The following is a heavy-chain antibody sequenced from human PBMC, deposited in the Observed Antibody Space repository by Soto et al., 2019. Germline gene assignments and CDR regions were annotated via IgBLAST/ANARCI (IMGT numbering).Heavy chain of an antibody. CDR2: RSYDGSNK. V-gene: IGHV3-30-3*01. CDR1: GFTFSSYA. D-gene: IGHD1-26*01. Sequence: QVQLVESGGGAVQPGRSLRLSCAASGFTFSSYAMHWVRQAPGKGLEWVAVRSYDGSNKYYADSVKCRFTISRDNSTNALYLQMNSLRAEDTAVYHCARARLDTGALDYWGQGTVVTVSS. J-gene: IGHJ4*02. CDR3: ARARLDTGALDY.